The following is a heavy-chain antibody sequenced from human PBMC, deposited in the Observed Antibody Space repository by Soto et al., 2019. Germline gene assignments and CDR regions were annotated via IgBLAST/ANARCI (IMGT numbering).Heavy chain of an antibody. Sequence: GGSLRLSCEASGFTFSDFWMSWVRQAPGKGLEWVANIKGDGSEKRYVDSVRGRFTISRDNAKNSVYLQMNSLRADDTALYYCGRDEVRNGVGVWGQGIKVTVSS. CDR3: GRDEVRNGVGV. CDR2: IKGDGSEK. J-gene: IGHJ6*02. CDR1: GFTFSDFW. V-gene: IGHV3-7*01.